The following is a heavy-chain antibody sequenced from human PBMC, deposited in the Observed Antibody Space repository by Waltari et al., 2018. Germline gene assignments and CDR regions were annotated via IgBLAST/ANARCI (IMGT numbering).Heavy chain of an antibody. J-gene: IGHJ5*02. CDR2: MNRDVSST. Sequence: EVQLVESGGGLVQPGGSLRLSCAASEFTFSGYWMHCVRQAPGKGLVGVPLMNRDVSSTSYADSVKGRFTISRDNAKNTLYLQMNSLRAEDTAVYYCASQNGGNSWWLDPWGQGTLVTVSS. D-gene: IGHD2-21*02. CDR3: ASQNGGNSWWLDP. V-gene: IGHV3-74*01. CDR1: EFTFSGYW.